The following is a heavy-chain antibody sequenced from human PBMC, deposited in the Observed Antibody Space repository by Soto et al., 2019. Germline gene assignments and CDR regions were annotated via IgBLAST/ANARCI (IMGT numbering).Heavy chain of an antibody. CDR2: TYYRSKWYN. V-gene: IGHV6-1*01. Sequence: SETLSLTCAISGDSVSSNSAAWNWIRQSPSRGLEWLGRTYYRSKWYNDYAVSVKGRITISRDNSKNTLYLQMNSLRDEDTAVYYCARDRLNDYGDSIFDYWGQGTLVTVSS. J-gene: IGHJ4*02. D-gene: IGHD4-17*01. CDR3: ARDRLNDYGDSIFDY. CDR1: GDSVSSNSAA.